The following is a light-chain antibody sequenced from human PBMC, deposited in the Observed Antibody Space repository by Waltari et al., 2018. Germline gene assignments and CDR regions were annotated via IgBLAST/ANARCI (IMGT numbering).Light chain of an antibody. CDR3: QQYGSSPPLYT. J-gene: IGKJ2*01. CDR2: GAS. V-gene: IGKV3-20*01. CDR1: QSVSTNY. Sequence: EIVLTQSPGTLSLSPGERATLSCRASQSVSTNYLAWYQQKPGQAPRLLSYGASRRATGIPDRFSGSGSGTDFALTISRLEPEDFAVYYCQQYGSSPPLYTFGQGTKLEIK.